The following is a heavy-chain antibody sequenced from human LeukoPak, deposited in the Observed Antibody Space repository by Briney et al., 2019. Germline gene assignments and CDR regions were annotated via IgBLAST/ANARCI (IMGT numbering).Heavy chain of an antibody. CDR2: INPNSGGT. Sequence: ASVKVSCKASGYTFTDYYMHWVRQAPGQGLEWMGWINPNSGGTNYAQKFQGRVTMARDTSISTAYMELSRLRSDDTAVYYCARSQEDSSGWYGYYYYMDVWGKGTTVTVSS. V-gene: IGHV1-2*02. J-gene: IGHJ6*03. CDR3: ARSQEDSSGWYGYYYYMDV. CDR1: GYTFTDYY. D-gene: IGHD6-19*01.